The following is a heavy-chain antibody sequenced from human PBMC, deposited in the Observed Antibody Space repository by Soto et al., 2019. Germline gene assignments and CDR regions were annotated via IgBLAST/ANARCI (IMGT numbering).Heavy chain of an antibody. J-gene: IGHJ4*02. Sequence: QVQLVESGGGVVQPGRSLRLSCAASGFTFSSYGMHWVRQAPGKGLEWVAVMYYDGSDEYYADSVKGRLNISRDNSKNTLYLQIIGLRAEDTAIYYCAKDYSSTSYGINYWGQGTLVSVSS. D-gene: IGHD3-10*01. V-gene: IGHV3-33*06. CDR1: GFTFSSYG. CDR2: MYYDGSDE. CDR3: AKDYSSTSYGINY.